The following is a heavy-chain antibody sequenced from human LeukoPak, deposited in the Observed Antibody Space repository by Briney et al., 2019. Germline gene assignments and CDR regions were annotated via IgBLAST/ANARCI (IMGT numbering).Heavy chain of an antibody. Sequence: GGSLRLSCAASGFTFSSYAMSWVRQAPGKGLEWVSAISGSGGSTYYADSVKGRFTISRDNSKNTLYLQMNSLRAEDTAVYYCARKDSGWYGVDYMDVWGKGTTVTVSS. V-gene: IGHV3-23*01. CDR1: GFTFSSYA. CDR3: ARKDSGWYGVDYMDV. J-gene: IGHJ6*03. D-gene: IGHD6-19*01. CDR2: ISGSGGST.